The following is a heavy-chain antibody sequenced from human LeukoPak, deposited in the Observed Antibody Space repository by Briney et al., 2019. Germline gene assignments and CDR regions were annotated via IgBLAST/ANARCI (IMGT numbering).Heavy chain of an antibody. CDR2: IKQDGSEK. Sequence: GGSLRLSCDASGFIFNNYWISWVHQAPGEGLEWVANIKQDGSEKYYVDSVKGRFTISRDNAKNSLYLQMNSLRAEDTAVYYCARQRRYCSGDNCYQRTFDYWGQGTLVTVSS. CDR3: ARQRRYCSGDNCYQRTFDY. D-gene: IGHD2-15*01. CDR1: GFIFNNYW. V-gene: IGHV3-7*01. J-gene: IGHJ4*02.